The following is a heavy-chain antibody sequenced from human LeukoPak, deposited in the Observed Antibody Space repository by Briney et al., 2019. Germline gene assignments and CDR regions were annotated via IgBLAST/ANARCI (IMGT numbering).Heavy chain of an antibody. CDR3: AREKPATTGAFDI. CDR1: GFTFSSYG. V-gene: IGHV3-30*02. D-gene: IGHD1-26*01. CDR2: IRYDGSNK. J-gene: IGHJ3*02. Sequence: GGSLRLSCAASGFTFSSYGMHWVRQAPGKGLEWVAFIRYDGSNKYYADSVKGRFTISRDNSKNTLYLQMNSLRAEDTAVYYCAREKPATTGAFDIWGQGTMVTVSS.